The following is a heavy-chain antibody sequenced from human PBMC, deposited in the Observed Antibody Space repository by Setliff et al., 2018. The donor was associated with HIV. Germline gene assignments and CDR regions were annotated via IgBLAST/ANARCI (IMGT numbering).Heavy chain of an antibody. J-gene: IGHJ5*02. Sequence: SETLSLTCTVSGGSISSHFWGWIRQPPGEGLEWIVSFYHSGDTYYNPSLKSRVTISVDTSKNQFSLKLSSVTAADTAVYYCAREEDYNFWSGYDWFDPWGQGTLVTVSS. CDR2: FYHSGDT. D-gene: IGHD3-3*01. V-gene: IGHV4-59*11. CDR1: GGSISSHF. CDR3: AREEDYNFWSGYDWFDP.